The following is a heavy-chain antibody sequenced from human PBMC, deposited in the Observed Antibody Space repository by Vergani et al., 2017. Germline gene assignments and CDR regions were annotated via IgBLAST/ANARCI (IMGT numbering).Heavy chain of an antibody. CDR1: GFTFSSYA. D-gene: IGHD3-22*01. CDR3: ARPNYYDSSGYGY. CDR2: ISGSGGST. V-gene: IGHV3-23*01. Sequence: EVQLLESGGGLVQPGGSLRLSCAASGFTFSSYAMSWVRQAPGKGLEWVSAISGSGGSTYYADSVKGRFTVSRDNSENTLYLQMNSLRAEDTAVYYCARPNYYDSSGYGYWGQGTLVTVSS. J-gene: IGHJ4*02.